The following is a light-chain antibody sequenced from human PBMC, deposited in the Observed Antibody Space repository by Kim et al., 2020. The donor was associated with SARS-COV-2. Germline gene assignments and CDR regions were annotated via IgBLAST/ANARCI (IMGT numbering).Light chain of an antibody. CDR2: QDK. CDR3: QAWDRNVCV. J-gene: IGLJ1*01. Sequence: SYELTQPPSVSVSPGQTATITCSGEKLGDKHTSWYQQRPGQSPLLVIYQDKRRPSGISERFSGSNSGNAATLTISETQTLDEADYFCQAWDRNVCVCGTG. CDR1: KLGDKH. V-gene: IGLV3-1*01.